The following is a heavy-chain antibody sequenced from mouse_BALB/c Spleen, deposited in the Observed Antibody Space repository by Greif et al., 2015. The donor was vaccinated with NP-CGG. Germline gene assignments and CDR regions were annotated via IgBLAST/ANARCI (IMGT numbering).Heavy chain of an antibody. D-gene: IGHD4-1*01. Sequence: EVKLVESGAELVKPGASVKLPCTASGFNIKDTYMHWVKQRPEQGLEWIGRIDPANGNTKYDPKFQGKATITADTSSNTAYLQLSSLTSEDTAVYYCANWDWYFDVWGAGTTVTVSS. CDR3: ANWDWYFDV. CDR1: GFNIKDTY. V-gene: IGHV14-3*02. J-gene: IGHJ1*01. CDR2: IDPANGNT.